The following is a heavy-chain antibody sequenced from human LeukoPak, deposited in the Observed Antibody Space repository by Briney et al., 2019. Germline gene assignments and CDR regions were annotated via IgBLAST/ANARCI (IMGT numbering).Heavy chain of an antibody. V-gene: IGHV1-3*01. CDR2: INAGNGNT. D-gene: IGHD3-16*01. Sequence: ASVKVSCKASGYTFTSYAMHWVRQAPGQRLEWMGWINAGNGNTKYSQKFQGRVTITRDTSTSTVYMELSSLRSEDTAVYYCARADVWGSYDYWGQGTLVTVSS. J-gene: IGHJ4*02. CDR3: ARADVWGSYDY. CDR1: GYTFTSYA.